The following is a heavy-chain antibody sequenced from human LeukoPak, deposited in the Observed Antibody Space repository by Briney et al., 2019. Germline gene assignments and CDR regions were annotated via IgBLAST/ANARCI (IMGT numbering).Heavy chain of an antibody. CDR3: AKDAGYSSGWYSDY. CDR1: GFTFSSYW. J-gene: IGHJ4*02. CDR2: ISGSGGST. Sequence: GGSLRLSCAASGFTFSSYWMSWVRQAPGKGLEWVSAISGSGGSTYYADSVKGRFTISRDNSKNTLYLQMNSLRAEDTAVYYCAKDAGYSSGWYSDYWGQGTLVTVSS. D-gene: IGHD6-19*01. V-gene: IGHV3-23*01.